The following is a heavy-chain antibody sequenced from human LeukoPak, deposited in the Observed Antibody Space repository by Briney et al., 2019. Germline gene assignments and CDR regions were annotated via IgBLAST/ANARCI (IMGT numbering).Heavy chain of an antibody. CDR2: ISWNSGSI. CDR3: AKDSAPSYYYDSSGELI. D-gene: IGHD3-22*01. CDR1: GFTFDDYA. V-gene: IGHV3-9*01. J-gene: IGHJ3*02. Sequence: GGSLRLSCAASGFTFDDYAMHWVRQAPGKGLEWVSGISWNSGSIGYADSVKGRFTISRDNAKNSLYLQINSLRAEDTALYYCAKDSAPSYYYDSSGELIWGQGTMVAVSS.